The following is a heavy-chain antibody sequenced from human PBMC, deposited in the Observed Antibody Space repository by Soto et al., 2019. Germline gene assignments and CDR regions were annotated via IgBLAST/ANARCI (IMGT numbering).Heavy chain of an antibody. J-gene: IGHJ6*02. CDR1: GCPLTGYY. CDR3: ASDTSSGWDQGYGMDV. V-gene: IGHV1-2*02. D-gene: IGHD6-19*01. Sequence: XSVRVACEASGCPLTGYYMHWVRRAPGQGLEWMGWINPNSGGTNYAQKFQGRVTMTRDTSISTAYMELSRLRSDDTAVYYCASDTSSGWDQGYGMDVWAQGTTVTVSS. CDR2: INPNSGGT.